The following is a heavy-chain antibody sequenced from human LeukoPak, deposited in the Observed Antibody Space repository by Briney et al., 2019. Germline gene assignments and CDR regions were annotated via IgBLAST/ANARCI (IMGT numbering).Heavy chain of an antibody. CDR2: ISDSAGST. V-gene: IGHV3-23*01. D-gene: IGHD1-26*01. J-gene: IGHJ4*02. CDR1: GFTFSSYA. Sequence: GGSLRLSCAASGFTFSSYAMSWVRQAPGKGLEWASAISDSAGSTYYADSVKGRFTISRDNSKNTLYLQMNSLRAEDTAVYYCAKHSAGVTTGYFGYWGQGTLVTVSS. CDR3: AKHSAGVTTGYFGY.